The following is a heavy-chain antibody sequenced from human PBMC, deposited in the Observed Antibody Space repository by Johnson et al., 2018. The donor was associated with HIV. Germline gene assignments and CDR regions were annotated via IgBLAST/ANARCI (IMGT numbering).Heavy chain of an antibody. V-gene: IGHV3-23*04. CDR1: GFAFSSYA. CDR2: ISGSGGST. CDR3: ARARYTSDWYLYDAFDL. Sequence: EVQLVESGGGLVQPGGSLRLSCAASGFAFSSYAMTWVRQAPGKGLEWVSAISGSGGSTYYADSVKGQFTISRDNSKNTLYLQMGSLRTEDMAVYHCARARYTSDWYLYDAFDLWGQGTMVTVSS. D-gene: IGHD6-13*01. J-gene: IGHJ3*01.